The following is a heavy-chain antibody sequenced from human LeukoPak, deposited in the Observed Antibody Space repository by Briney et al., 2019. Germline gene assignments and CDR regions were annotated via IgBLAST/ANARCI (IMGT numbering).Heavy chain of an antibody. CDR2: ISYNGNT. Sequence: SETLSLTCTVSGGSISSFYWSWIRQPPGKGLEWIGYISYNGNTNYNPSLKSRVTISRDTSKNQFSLKLSSVTAADTAMYSCARHSDGDYDRFFDYWGQGTLVTVSS. V-gene: IGHV4-59*08. D-gene: IGHD4-17*01. CDR1: GGSISSFY. J-gene: IGHJ4*02. CDR3: ARHSDGDYDRFFDY.